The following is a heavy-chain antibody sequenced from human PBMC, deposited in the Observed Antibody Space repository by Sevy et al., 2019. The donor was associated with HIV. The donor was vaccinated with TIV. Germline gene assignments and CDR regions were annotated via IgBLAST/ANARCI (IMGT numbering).Heavy chain of an antibody. CDR3: AKLPSTVMFREKGY. V-gene: IGHV3-23*01. CDR2: ISDSGDTT. Sequence: GVSLRLSCAASGFTFTNYAMNWVRQAPGKGLEWVSGISDSGDTTHYAESVKGRFTISRDNSKNTVSLQMSSLRAEDTAIYDGAKLPSTVMFREKGYWGQGTRVTVSS. CDR1: GFTFTNYA. J-gene: IGHJ4*02. D-gene: IGHD3-10*01.